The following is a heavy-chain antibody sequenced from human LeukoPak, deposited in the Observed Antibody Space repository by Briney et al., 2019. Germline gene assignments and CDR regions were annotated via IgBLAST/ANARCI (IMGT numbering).Heavy chain of an antibody. CDR2: VSTGSRYT. CDR1: GFTFSSHG. CDR3: ARESYDSSGYYPRDFDC. D-gene: IGHD3-22*01. J-gene: IGHJ4*02. V-gene: IGHV3-21*01. Sequence: GGSLRLSCTASGFTFSSHGMNWVRQAPGKGLEWVSSVSTGSRYTYFADSVKGRFTIFRDDAYNSLYLQMDSLRAEDTAVYYCARESYDSSGYYPRDFDCWGQGTLVTVS.